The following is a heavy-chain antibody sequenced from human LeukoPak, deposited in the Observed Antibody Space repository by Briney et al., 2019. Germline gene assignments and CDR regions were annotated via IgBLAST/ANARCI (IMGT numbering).Heavy chain of an antibody. CDR2: IDPENSAR. Sequence: GASVKVSCKASGYSISDYYIHWVKQAPGEGLEWMGRIDPENSARVYAERFQGSLTITADTSGTTVYMALSGLRAVDTAVYYCSTLRGTSDYWGQGTLVTVSS. D-gene: IGHD3-16*01. V-gene: IGHV1-69-2*01. CDR3: STLRGTSDY. J-gene: IGHJ4*02. CDR1: GYSISDYY.